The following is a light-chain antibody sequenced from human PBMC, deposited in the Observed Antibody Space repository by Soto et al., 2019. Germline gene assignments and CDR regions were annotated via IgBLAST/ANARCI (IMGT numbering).Light chain of an antibody. V-gene: IGKV1-5*03. CDR3: QQYSSYWT. CDR2: KAS. CDR1: QSISTW. J-gene: IGKJ1*01. Sequence: DIQMTQSPSTLPASVGDRVTITCRASQSISTWLAWYQQKPGKAPNLLIYKASYLASGVPSRFSGGGSGTEFTLTISSLQPDDFATYYCQQYSSYWTFGQGTKADIK.